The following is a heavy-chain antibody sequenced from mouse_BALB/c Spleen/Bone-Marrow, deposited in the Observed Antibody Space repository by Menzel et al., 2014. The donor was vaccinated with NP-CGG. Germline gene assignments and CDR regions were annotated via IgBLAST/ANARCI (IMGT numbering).Heavy chain of an antibody. D-gene: IGHD1-1*01. CDR1: GFSLSRYN. V-gene: IGHV2-6-4*01. CDR2: IWGGGNT. Sequence: QVQLKDSGPGQVAPSQSLSITCTVSGFSLSRYNVHWVRPPPGKGLEWLGVIWGGGNTDYNSGLKSRLNISKDNSKSQVFLKLNSLQTDDTAMYYCARFITTGTMDYWGQGTSVTVSS. J-gene: IGHJ4*01. CDR3: ARFITTGTMDY.